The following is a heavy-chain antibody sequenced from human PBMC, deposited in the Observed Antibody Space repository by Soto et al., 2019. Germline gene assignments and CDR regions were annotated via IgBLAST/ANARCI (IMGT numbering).Heavy chain of an antibody. CDR1: GDSVSSNSAG. Sequence: SETLSLPCVICGDSVSSNSAGGNWISPYPSRGLGCLLRTYHKSKWHNDYALSVKSRITLNPDTSKNQFYLHLYSVTPEDTAVYYCTRSTWYRGMDVWGQGTTVTVSS. J-gene: IGHJ6*02. V-gene: IGHV6-1*01. D-gene: IGHD1-20*01. CDR3: TRSTWYRGMDV. CDR2: TYHKSKWHN.